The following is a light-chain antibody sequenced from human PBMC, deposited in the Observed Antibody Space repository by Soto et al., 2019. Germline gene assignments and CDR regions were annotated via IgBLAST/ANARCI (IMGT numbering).Light chain of an antibody. CDR2: KVS. CDR1: QSLVYSDGDTF. Sequence: DVVLTQSPLFLPVTLGQPASISCRSSQSLVYSDGDTFLSLFQQRPGQSPRRLIYKVSNRDTGVPVRFSGSGSGTDFTLKISRVEAEDVGVYFCMQAIYWPFTFGPGTKVDIK. V-gene: IGKV2-30*01. CDR3: MQAIYWPFT. J-gene: IGKJ3*01.